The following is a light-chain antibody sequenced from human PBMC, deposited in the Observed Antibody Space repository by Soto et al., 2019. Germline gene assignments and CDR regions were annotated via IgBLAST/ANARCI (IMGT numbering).Light chain of an antibody. CDR1: QTISNY. CDR2: GVS. Sequence: DIQMTQSTSSLSASVGDRVTITCRASQTISNYLTWYQQKPGKAPKLLIYGVSTLQSGVPSRFSGSGSGTDFTLTISSLQSEDFATYYCQQSYSVPWTFGQGTKVEIK. V-gene: IGKV1-39*01. CDR3: QQSYSVPWT. J-gene: IGKJ1*01.